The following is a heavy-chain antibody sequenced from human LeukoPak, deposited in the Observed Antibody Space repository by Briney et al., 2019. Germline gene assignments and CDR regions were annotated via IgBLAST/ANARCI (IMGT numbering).Heavy chain of an antibody. CDR1: GGSISSYY. D-gene: IGHD2-2*01. CDR3: ARGRAGRYCSSTSCRNWFDP. J-gene: IGHJ5*02. V-gene: IGHV4-34*01. Sequence: PSETLSLTCTVSGGSISSYYWSWIRQPPGKGLEWIGEINHSGSTNYNPSLKSRVTISVDTSKNQFSLRLSSVTAADTAVYYCARGRAGRYCSSTSCRNWFDPWGQGTLVTVSS. CDR2: INHSGST.